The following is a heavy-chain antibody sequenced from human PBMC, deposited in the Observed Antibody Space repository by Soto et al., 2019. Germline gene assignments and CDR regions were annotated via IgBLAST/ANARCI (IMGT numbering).Heavy chain of an antibody. CDR2: ISYDGSNK. V-gene: IGHV3-30*04. Sequence: PGGSLRLSCAASGFTFSSYAMYWVRQTPGKGLEWVAVISYDGSNKYYADSVKGRFTISRDNSKNTLYLQMNSLRAEDTAVYYCAKDGLYYGSGKKGGGMDVWGQGTTVTVS. CDR3: AKDGLYYGSGKKGGGMDV. D-gene: IGHD3-10*01. CDR1: GFTFSSYA. J-gene: IGHJ6*02.